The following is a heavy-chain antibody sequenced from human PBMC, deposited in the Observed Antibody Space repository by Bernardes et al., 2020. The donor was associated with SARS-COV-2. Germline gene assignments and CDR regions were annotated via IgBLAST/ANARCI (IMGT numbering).Heavy chain of an antibody. D-gene: IGHD3-22*01. V-gene: IGHV3-30-3*01. CDR1: GFTFSSYA. Sequence: GGSLRLSCAASGFTFSSYAMHWVRQAPGKGLEWVAVISYDGSNKYYADSVKGRFTISRDNSKNTLYLQMNSLRAEDTAVYYCARPYYYDSSGSYNWFDPWGQGTLVTVSS. J-gene: IGHJ5*02. CDR3: ARPYYYDSSGSYNWFDP. CDR2: ISYDGSNK.